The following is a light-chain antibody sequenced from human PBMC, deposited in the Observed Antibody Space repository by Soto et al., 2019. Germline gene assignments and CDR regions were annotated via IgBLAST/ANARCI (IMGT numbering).Light chain of an antibody. V-gene: IGKV1-5*03. J-gene: IGKJ2*01. Sequence: DIQMTLSPSTLSASVGDRVTITCRASQTISIWLAWYQQKPGKAPKLLIYKSSNLEDGVPSRFSGSGSGTEFTLTISSLQPDDFGTYYCLQYKTYPYTFGQGTKMEIK. CDR3: LQYKTYPYT. CDR1: QTISIW. CDR2: KSS.